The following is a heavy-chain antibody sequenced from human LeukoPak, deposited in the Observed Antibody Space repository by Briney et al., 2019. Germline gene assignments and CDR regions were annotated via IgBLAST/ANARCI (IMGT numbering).Heavy chain of an antibody. J-gene: IGHJ4*02. Sequence: SETLSLTCTVSGGSISSYYWSWIRQPPGKGLEWIGYIYYSGSTNYNPSLKSRVTISVDTSKNQFSLKLSSVTAADTAVYCCARTIKGVNIFDYWGQGTQVTVSS. CDR3: ARTIKGVNIFDY. CDR2: IYYSGST. V-gene: IGHV4-59*01. D-gene: IGHD2-8*01. CDR1: GGSISSYY.